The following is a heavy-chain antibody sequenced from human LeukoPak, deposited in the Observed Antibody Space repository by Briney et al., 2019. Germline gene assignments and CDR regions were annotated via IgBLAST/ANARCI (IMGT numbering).Heavy chain of an antibody. CDR2: ISYDGSNK. V-gene: IGHV3-30*04. J-gene: IGHJ3*02. CDR1: GFTFSSYA. Sequence: HPGGSLRLSCAASGFTFSSYAMHWVRQAPGKGLEWVAVISYDGSNKYYADSVKGRFTISRDNSKNTLYLQMNSLRAEDTAVYYCASDCSSTSCYAGDDAFDIWGQGTMVTVSS. CDR3: ASDCSSTSCYAGDDAFDI. D-gene: IGHD2-2*01.